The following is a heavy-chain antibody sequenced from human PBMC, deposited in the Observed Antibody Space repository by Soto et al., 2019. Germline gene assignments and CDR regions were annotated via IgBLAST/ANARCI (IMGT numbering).Heavy chain of an antibody. CDR3: ARRDYAIDS. V-gene: IGHV4-61*03. CDR2: IYYSGST. CDR1: GDSVTTGSYY. D-gene: IGHD4-17*01. Sequence: QLQESGPGLVKPSETLSLTCKVSGDSVTTGSYYWTWIRQPPGKGLEWIGYIYYSGSTNYNPCLESRATIFAAKSGSHFALNLTSVTADDTAVYYCARRDYAIDSWGRGTLVTVSS. J-gene: IGHJ4*02.